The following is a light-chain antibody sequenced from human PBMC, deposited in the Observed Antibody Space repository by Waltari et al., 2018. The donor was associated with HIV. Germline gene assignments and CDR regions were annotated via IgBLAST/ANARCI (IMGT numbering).Light chain of an antibody. Sequence: SVLTHPPSASGTHGQRVTISCSGSSSNIGSNSGYWYQQLPGTAPKLLLYRNNQRPSGLPDRFSGSKSGPSASLAISGRRSEDEADYYCAAWEDSLSGLVFGGGTKVTVL. CDR3: AAWEDSLSGLV. J-gene: IGLJ3*02. CDR1: SSNIGSNS. CDR2: RNN. V-gene: IGLV1-47*01.